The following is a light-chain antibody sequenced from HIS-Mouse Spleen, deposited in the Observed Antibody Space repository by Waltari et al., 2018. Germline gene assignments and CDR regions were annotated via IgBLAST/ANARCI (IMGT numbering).Light chain of an antibody. V-gene: IGLV3-10*01. CDR2: EDS. Sequence: SYDLPQPPSASVSPGQTARITCPGDAFPKQSAYWYQQKSGQAPVLVIYEDSKRPSGIPERFSGSSSGTMATLTISGAQVEDEADYYCYSTDSSGNHRVFGGGTKLTVL. CDR1: AFPKQS. CDR3: YSTDSSGNHRV. J-gene: IGLJ2*01.